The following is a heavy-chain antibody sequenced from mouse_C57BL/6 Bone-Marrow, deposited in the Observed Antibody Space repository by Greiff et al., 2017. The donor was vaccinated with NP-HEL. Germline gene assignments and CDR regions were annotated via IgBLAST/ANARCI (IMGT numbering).Heavy chain of an antibody. V-gene: IGHV5-9-1*02. CDR1: GFTFSSYA. Sequence: DVMLVESGEGLVKPGGSLKLSCAASGFTFSSYAMSWVRQTPEKRLEWVAYISSGGDYIYYADTVKGRFTISRDNARNTLYLQMSSLKSEDTAMYYCTRGLLVFDVWGTGTTVTVSS. J-gene: IGHJ1*03. CDR2: ISSGGDYI. CDR3: TRGLLVFDV.